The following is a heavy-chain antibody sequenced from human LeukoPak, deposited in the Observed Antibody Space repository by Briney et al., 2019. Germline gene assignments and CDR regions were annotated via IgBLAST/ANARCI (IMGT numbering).Heavy chain of an antibody. V-gene: IGHV3-48*01. J-gene: IGHJ4*02. CDR2: ISSSSSTI. CDR1: GFTFSSYS. D-gene: IGHD3-10*01. CDR3: ARDRGDFTIPDY. Sequence: GGSLRLSCAASGFTFSSYSMNWVRQAPGKGLEWVSYISSSSSTIYYADSVKGRFTISRDNSKNTLYLQMGSLRAEDMAVYYCARDRGDFTIPDYWGQGTLVTVSS.